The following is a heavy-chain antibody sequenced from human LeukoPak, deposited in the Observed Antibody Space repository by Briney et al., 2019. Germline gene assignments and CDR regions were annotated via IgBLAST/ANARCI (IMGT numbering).Heavy chain of an antibody. CDR1: GFTFNSYA. CDR3: AKGEFGGYSRVFFDH. D-gene: IGHD1-26*01. J-gene: IGHJ4*02. CDR2: IIGSGAST. V-gene: IGHV3-23*01. Sequence: GGSLRLSCTASGFTFNSYAMTWVRQAPGKGLEWVSSIIGSGASTYYADSVKGRFTISRDNSKNTLYLQMNSLRAEDTAVYYCAKGEFGGYSRVFFDHWGQGTLVTASS.